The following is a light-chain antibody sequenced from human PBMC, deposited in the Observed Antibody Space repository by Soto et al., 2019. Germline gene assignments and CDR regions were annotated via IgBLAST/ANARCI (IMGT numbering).Light chain of an antibody. CDR2: DVS. CDR1: NSDIGGYNI. CDR3: ASYAGGGTLV. J-gene: IGLJ1*01. Sequence: QSVLTQPASVSGSPGQSITISCTGTNSDIGGYNIVSWYQQHPGKAPKLMIYDVSIRPSGVSDRFSGSKSANTASLTISGLQPEDEADYYCASYAGGGTLVFGAGTKVTVL. V-gene: IGLV2-14*01.